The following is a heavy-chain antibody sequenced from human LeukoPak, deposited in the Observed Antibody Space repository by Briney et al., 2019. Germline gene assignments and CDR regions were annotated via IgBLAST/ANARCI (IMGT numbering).Heavy chain of an antibody. D-gene: IGHD3-22*01. CDR3: ARRDYDSSGWAFDI. CDR1: GYTFSDYH. CDR2: INPNSGAT. V-gene: IGHV1-2*02. Sequence: GASVKVSCKASGYTFSDYHMHWVRQAPGQGLEWMGWINPNSGATNYAPKLQGRVTMTTDTSTGTAYMELRSLRSVDTAVYYCARRDYDSSGWAFDIWGQGTMVTVSS. J-gene: IGHJ3*02.